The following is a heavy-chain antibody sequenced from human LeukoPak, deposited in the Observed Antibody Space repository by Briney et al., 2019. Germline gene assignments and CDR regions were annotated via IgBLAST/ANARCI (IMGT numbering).Heavy chain of an antibody. Sequence: GASVTVSCKASGYTFTGYYMHWVRQAPGQGLEWMGWINPNSGGTNYAQKFQGRVTMTRDTSISTAYMELSRLRSDDTAVYYCARATGSWGVPAAMDAFDIWGQGTMVTVSS. J-gene: IGHJ3*02. CDR1: GYTFTGYY. CDR2: INPNSGGT. CDR3: ARATGSWGVPAAMDAFDI. V-gene: IGHV1-2*02. D-gene: IGHD2-2*01.